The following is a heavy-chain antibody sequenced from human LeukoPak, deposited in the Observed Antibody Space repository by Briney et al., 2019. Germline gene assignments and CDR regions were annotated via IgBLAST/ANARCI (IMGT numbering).Heavy chain of an antibody. V-gene: IGHV4-34*01. CDR2: INHSGST. Sequence: SETLSLTCAVYGGSFSDYYWSWIRQPPGKGLEWIGEINHSGSTNYNPSLKSRVTISVDTSKNQFSLKLSSVTAADTAVYYCARAAGLTYCGGDCYSGYFDYWGQGTLVTVSS. J-gene: IGHJ4*02. D-gene: IGHD2-21*02. CDR3: ARAAGLTYCGGDCYSGYFDY. CDR1: GGSFSDYY.